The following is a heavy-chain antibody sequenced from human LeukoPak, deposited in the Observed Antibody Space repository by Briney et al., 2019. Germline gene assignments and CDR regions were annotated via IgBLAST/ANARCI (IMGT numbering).Heavy chain of an antibody. V-gene: IGHV1-24*01. D-gene: IGHD4-17*01. CDR2: FDPEDGET. Sequence: ASVKVSCKVSGYNLTELSMHWVRQAPRKGLEWMGGFDPEDGETIYAQKFQGRVTRTEDTSTDTAYMELSSLRSEDTAVYYCATYPDRSVTTLYYFDYWGQGTLVTVSS. CDR3: ATYPDRSVTTLYYFDY. CDR1: GYNLTELS. J-gene: IGHJ4*02.